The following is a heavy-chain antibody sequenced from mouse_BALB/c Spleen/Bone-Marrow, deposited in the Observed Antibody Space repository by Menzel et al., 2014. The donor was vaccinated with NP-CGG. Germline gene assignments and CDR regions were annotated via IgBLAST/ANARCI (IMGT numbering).Heavy chain of an antibody. CDR1: GYAFTNYL. V-gene: IGHV1-54*01. Sequence: VQLQQSGAELVRPGTSVKVSCKASGYAFTNYLIEWVKQRPGQGLEWIGVINPGSGGTNYNEKFKGKATLTADKFSSTAYMQLSSLTSDDSAVYFCARSLLRLQNAMDYWGQGTSVTVSS. J-gene: IGHJ4*01. CDR2: INPGSGGT. D-gene: IGHD1-2*01. CDR3: ARSLLRLQNAMDY.